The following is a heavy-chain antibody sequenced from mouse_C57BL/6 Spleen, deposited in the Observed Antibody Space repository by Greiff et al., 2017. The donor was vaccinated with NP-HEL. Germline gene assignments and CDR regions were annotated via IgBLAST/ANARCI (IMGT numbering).Heavy chain of an antibody. J-gene: IGHJ2*01. CDR3: ARSPFTTVVATD. CDR2: IDPSDSET. V-gene: IGHV1-52*01. Sequence: QVQLQQPGAELVRPGSSVKLSCKASGYTFTSYWMHWVKQRPIQGLEWIGNIDPSDSETHYNQKFKDKATLTVDKSSSTVYMQLSSLTSEDSAVYYCARSPFTTVVATDWGQGTTLTVSS. CDR1: GYTFTSYW. D-gene: IGHD1-1*01.